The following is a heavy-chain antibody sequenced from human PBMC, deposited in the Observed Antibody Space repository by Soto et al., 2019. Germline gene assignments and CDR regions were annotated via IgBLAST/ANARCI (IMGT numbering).Heavy chain of an antibody. CDR2: ISGSGGSP. J-gene: IGHJ4*02. Sequence: GSLRLSCAASGFTFSNYATNWFRQAPGKGLEWVSTISGSGGSPYYADSVKGRFTISRDNSKNTLYLQMNSLRAGDSAIYYCAKKSTSGLYYFDFGGQGTLVTRSS. CDR3: AKKSTSGLYYFDF. CDR1: GFTFSNYA. V-gene: IGHV3-23*01. D-gene: IGHD6-19*01.